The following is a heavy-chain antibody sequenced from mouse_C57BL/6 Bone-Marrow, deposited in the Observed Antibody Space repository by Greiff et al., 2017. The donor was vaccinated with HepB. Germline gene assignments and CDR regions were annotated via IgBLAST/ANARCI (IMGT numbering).Heavy chain of an antibody. CDR2: INPSSGYT. V-gene: IGHV1-4*01. Sequence: QVQLQQSGAELARPGASVKMSCKASGYTFTSYTMHWVKQRPGQGLEWIGYINPSSGYTKYNQKFKDKATLTADKSSSTAYMQLSSLTSEDSAVYYCASPLYYGSSIDYWGQGTTLTVSS. CDR3: ASPLYYGSSIDY. J-gene: IGHJ2*01. CDR1: GYTFTSYT. D-gene: IGHD1-1*01.